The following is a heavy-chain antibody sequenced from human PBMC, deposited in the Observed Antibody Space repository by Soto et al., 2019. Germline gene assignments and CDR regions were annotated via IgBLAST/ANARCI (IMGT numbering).Heavy chain of an antibody. CDR2: IYYSGST. CDR1: GGSISSSSYY. Sequence: PSETLSLTCTVSGGSISSSSYYCGWIRQPPGKGLEWIGSIYYSGSTYYNPSLKSRVTISVDTSKNQFSLKLSSVTAADTAVYICAGPVFWSYVPTGCNPGGQGPRFTVSA. CDR3: AGPVFWSYVPTGCNP. D-gene: IGHD3-10*02. V-gene: IGHV4-39*01. J-gene: IGHJ5*02.